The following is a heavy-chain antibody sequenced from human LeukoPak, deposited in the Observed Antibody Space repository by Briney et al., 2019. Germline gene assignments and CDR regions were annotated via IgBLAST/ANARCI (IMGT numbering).Heavy chain of an antibody. J-gene: IGHJ6*04. CDR3: ARTIFGVSQLGLDV. Sequence: PSETLSLTCTVSGGSFSSGRYYWSWIPQPAGKGQEWIGRIYTSGSTNYNPSLKSRVTISVDTSKNQFSLKLSSVTAADTAVYYCARTIFGVSQLGLDVWGKGTTVTVSS. D-gene: IGHD3-3*01. CDR1: GGSFSSGRYY. V-gene: IGHV4-61*02. CDR2: IYTSGST.